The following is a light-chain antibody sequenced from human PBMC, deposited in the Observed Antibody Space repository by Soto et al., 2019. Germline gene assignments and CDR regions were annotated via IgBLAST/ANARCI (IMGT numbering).Light chain of an antibody. CDR1: QSVSSN. V-gene: IGKV3-15*01. CDR3: QQYNNWPPLT. CDR2: GAS. Sequence: EIVMTQSPATLSVSPGERATLSCRASQSVSSNLAWYQQKPGQAPRLLIYGASTRATGIPARFSGSGSGTEFTLPISSLQSEDFAVYYGQQYNNWPPLTFGGGNKVEIK. J-gene: IGKJ4*01.